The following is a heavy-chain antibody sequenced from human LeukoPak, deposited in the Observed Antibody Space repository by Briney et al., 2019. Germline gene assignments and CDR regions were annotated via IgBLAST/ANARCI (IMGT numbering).Heavy chain of an antibody. CDR3: ARQAGGYSSGWYQFHFDY. Sequence: ASVKVSCEASGYTFTSYGISWVRQAPGQGLEWMGWINNYNGNADYAQKLQGRVTVTTDTSTSTAYMELKSLRSDDTAVYYCARQAGGYSSGWYQFHFDYWGQGTLVTVSS. CDR2: INNYNGNA. CDR1: GYTFTSYG. D-gene: IGHD6-19*01. J-gene: IGHJ4*02. V-gene: IGHV1-18*04.